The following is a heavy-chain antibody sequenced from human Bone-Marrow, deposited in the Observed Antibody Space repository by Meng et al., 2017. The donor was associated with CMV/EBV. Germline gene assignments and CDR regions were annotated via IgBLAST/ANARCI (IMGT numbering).Heavy chain of an antibody. D-gene: IGHD5-12*01. CDR2: INHSGST. CDR3: ARGVGGYSGYSYWFDP. V-gene: IGHV4-34*01. Sequence: SETLSLTCAVYGGSFSGYYWSWIRQPPGKGLEWIGEINHSGSTNYNPSLKSRVTISVDTSKNQFSLKLSSVTAADTAVYYCARGVGGYSGYSYWFDPWGQRTLVTVSS. J-gene: IGHJ5*02. CDR1: GGSFSGYY.